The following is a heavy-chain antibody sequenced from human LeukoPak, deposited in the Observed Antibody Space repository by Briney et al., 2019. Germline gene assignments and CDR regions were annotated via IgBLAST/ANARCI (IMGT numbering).Heavy chain of an antibody. V-gene: IGHV4-39*07. CDR3: ARVAVAGTTTGGMVDY. CDR1: GGSISSYY. D-gene: IGHD6-19*01. J-gene: IGHJ4*02. Sequence: SETLSLTCTVSGGSISSYYWSWIRQPPGKGLEWIGSIYYSGSTYYNPSLKSRVTISVDTSKNQFSLKLSSVTAADTAVYYCARVAVAGTTTGGMVDYWGQGTLVTVSS. CDR2: IYYSGST.